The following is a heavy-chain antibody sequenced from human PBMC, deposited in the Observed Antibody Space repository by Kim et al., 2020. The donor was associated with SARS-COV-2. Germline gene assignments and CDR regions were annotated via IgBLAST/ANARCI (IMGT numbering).Heavy chain of an antibody. D-gene: IGHD3-10*01. J-gene: IGHJ6*02. CDR2: IVVGSGNT. Sequence: SVKVSCKASGFTFTSSAVQWVRQARGQRLEWIGWIVVGSGNTNYAQKFQERVTITRDMSTSTAYMELSSLRSEDTAVYYCAADEGRRLLWFGDASYGMDVWGQGTTVTVSS. CDR3: AADEGRRLLWFGDASYGMDV. V-gene: IGHV1-58*01. CDR1: GFTFTSSA.